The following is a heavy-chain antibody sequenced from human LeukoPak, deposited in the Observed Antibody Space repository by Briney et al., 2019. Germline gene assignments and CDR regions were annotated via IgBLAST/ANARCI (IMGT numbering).Heavy chain of an antibody. CDR2: ISGSGGST. CDR3: AKRSDQDAFDI. J-gene: IGHJ3*02. CDR1: GFTFSSYA. V-gene: IGHV3-23*01. Sequence: GGSLRLSCAASGFTFSSYAMSWVRQAPGKGLEWVSAISGSGGSTYYADSVKGRFTISRDNARNSLYLQMNSLRAEDTALYYCAKRSDQDAFDIWGQGTMVTVSS.